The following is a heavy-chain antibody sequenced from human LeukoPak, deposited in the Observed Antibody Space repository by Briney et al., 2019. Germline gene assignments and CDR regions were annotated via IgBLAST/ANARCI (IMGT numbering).Heavy chain of an antibody. V-gene: IGHV4-61*02. Sequence: SETLSLTCTVSGGSISSGSYYWSWIRQPAGKGLEWIGRIYTSGSTDYNPSLKSRVTISRDTSKNEFSLILNSLTAADTAVYYCARDSPPAYCSSGSCYFDSWGQGTLVTVSS. D-gene: IGHD2-15*01. CDR3: ARDSPPAYCSSGSCYFDS. CDR2: IYTSGST. CDR1: GGSISSGSYY. J-gene: IGHJ4*02.